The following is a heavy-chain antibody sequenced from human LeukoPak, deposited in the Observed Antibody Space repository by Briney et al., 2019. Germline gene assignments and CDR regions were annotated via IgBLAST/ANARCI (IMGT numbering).Heavy chain of an antibody. CDR1: GYTFTGYY. V-gene: IGHV1-2*06. CDR3: ARHFLEHQPNYYGMDV. J-gene: IGHJ6*02. Sequence: ASVKVSCTASGYTFTGYYMHWVRQAPGQGLEWMGRINPNSGGTNYAQKFQGRVTMTRDTSISTAYMELSRLRSDDTAVYYCARHFLEHQPNYYGMDVWGQGTTVTVSS. CDR2: INPNSGGT. D-gene: IGHD2-2*01.